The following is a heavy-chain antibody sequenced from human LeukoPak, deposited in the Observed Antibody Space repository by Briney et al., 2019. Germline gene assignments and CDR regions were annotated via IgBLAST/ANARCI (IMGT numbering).Heavy chain of an antibody. Sequence: PSETLSLTCTVSGGSNTSSSFYWGWIRQPPGKGLEWIGTIYWSGSTYYNPSLKSRVTISVDTSKNQFSLKLSSVTAADTAVYYCARGGTIRSFDYWGQGTLVTVSS. D-gene: IGHD3-16*01. V-gene: IGHV4-39*01. CDR1: GGSNTSSSFY. J-gene: IGHJ4*02. CDR3: ARGGTIRSFDY. CDR2: IYWSGST.